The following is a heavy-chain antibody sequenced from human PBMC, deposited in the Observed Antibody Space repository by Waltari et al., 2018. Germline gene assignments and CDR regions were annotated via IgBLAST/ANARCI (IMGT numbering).Heavy chain of an antibody. Sequence: EVQLVESGGGLVQPGRSLRLSCSASGFTFDDYAMHLVRQAPGKGLEWVSGISWNSGSIGYADSVKGRFTISRDNAKNSLYLQMNSLRAEDTALNYCAKDSLGYSGYALDYWGQGTLVTVSS. CDR3: AKDSLGYSGYALDY. CDR2: ISWNSGSI. V-gene: IGHV3-9*01. D-gene: IGHD5-12*01. J-gene: IGHJ4*02. CDR1: GFTFDDYA.